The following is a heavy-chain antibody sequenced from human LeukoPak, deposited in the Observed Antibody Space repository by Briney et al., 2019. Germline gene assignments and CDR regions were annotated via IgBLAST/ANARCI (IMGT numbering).Heavy chain of an antibody. D-gene: IGHD4-17*01. Sequence: GGSLRLSCAASGFTFSSYGMHWVRQAPGKGLEWVAVIWYDGSNKYYADSVKGRFAISRDNSKNTLYLQMNSLRAEDTAVYYCARDSSMTTVTPLGYWGQGTLVTVSS. CDR3: ARDSSMTTVTPLGY. V-gene: IGHV3-33*01. CDR1: GFTFSSYG. J-gene: IGHJ4*02. CDR2: IWYDGSNK.